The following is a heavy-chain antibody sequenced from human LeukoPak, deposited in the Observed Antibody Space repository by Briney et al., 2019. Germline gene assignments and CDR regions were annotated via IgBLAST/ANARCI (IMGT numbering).Heavy chain of an antibody. J-gene: IGHJ6*03. V-gene: IGHV3-48*04. CDR3: AREGYGNYYMDV. Sequence: GGTLRLSCAASGFTFSSYGMSWIRQAPGKGLEWVSYISSSGSTIYYADSVKGRFTISRDNAKNSLYLQMNSLRAEDTAVYYCAREGYGNYYMDVWGKGTTVTVSS. CDR2: ISSSGSTI. CDR1: GFTFSSYG. D-gene: IGHD6-13*01.